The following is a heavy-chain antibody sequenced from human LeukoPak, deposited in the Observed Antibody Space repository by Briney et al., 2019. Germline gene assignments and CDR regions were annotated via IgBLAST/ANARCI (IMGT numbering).Heavy chain of an antibody. CDR1: VFTFSSYA. J-gene: IGHJ4*02. Sequence: PGGSLRLSSAPPVFTFSSYAMSCVRQAPGRGVGWVSVICGSGGGTYSAESLKGAFTISRDNSKNTLYLQMNSLRAEDTAVYYCAKDTLEGDPLDYWGQGTLVTVS. CDR2: ICGSGGGT. CDR3: AKDTLEGDPLDY. D-gene: IGHD3-16*01. V-gene: IGHV3-23*01.